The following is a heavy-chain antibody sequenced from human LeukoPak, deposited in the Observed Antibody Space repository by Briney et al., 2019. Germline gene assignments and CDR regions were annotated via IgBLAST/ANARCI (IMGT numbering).Heavy chain of an antibody. J-gene: IGHJ4*02. CDR1: GDTFSNYD. D-gene: IGHD6-13*01. Sequence: ASVKVSCKASGDTFSNYDVTWVRQAPGQGLEWMGRIIPVFDTAKYAQNFQGRVTMTTDESSSTAYMELYSLRSGDTAVYYCALSAEKQLVYFDFWGRGTLVTVSS. CDR3: ALSAEKQLVYFDF. V-gene: IGHV1-69*05. CDR2: IIPVFDTA.